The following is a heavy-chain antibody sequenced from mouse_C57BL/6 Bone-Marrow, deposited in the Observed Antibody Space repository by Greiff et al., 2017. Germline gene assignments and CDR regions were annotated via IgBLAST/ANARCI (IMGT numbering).Heavy chain of an antibody. D-gene: IGHD2-4*01. J-gene: IGHJ3*01. CDR2: ISDGGSYT. CDR3: ARDPFYDYDGAY. Sequence: EVMLVESGGGLVKPGGSLKLSCAASGFPFRSYAMSWVRQTPEKRLEWVATISDGGSYTYYPDNVKGRFTISRDNAKNNLYLQMSHLKSEDTAMYYCARDPFYDYDGAYWGQGTLVTVSA. CDR1: GFPFRSYA. V-gene: IGHV5-4*01.